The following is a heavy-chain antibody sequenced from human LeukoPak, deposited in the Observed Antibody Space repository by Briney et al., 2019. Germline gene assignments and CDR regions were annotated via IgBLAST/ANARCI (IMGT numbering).Heavy chain of an antibody. J-gene: IGHJ4*02. Sequence: ASVTVSCKASGYTFTGYYMHWVRQAPGQGLEWMGWINPNSGGTNYAQKFQGRVTMTRDTSISTAYMELSRLRSDDTAVYYCANPPPGDSSGYYVNWGQGTLVTVSS. CDR3: ANPPPGDSSGYYVN. CDR2: INPNSGGT. V-gene: IGHV1-2*02. D-gene: IGHD3-22*01. CDR1: GYTFTGYY.